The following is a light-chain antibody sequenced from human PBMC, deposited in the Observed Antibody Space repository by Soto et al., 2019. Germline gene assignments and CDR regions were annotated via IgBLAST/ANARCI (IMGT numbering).Light chain of an antibody. V-gene: IGLV4-60*03. J-gene: IGLJ2*01. Sequence: QPVLTQSSSASASLGSSVKLTCTLSSGHSSYIIAWHQQQPGKAPRYLMKLEGSGSYNKGSGVPDRFSGSSSGADRYLTISNLQSEDEADYYCETWDSHTRVFGGWTKLTVL. CDR3: ETWDSHTRV. CDR2: LEGSGSY. CDR1: SGHSSYI.